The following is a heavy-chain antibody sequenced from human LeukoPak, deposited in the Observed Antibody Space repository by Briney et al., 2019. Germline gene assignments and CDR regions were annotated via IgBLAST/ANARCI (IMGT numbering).Heavy chain of an antibody. CDR1: GFIVNSNY. Sequence: GGSLRLSCAASGFIVNSNYMSWVRQAPGKGLEWVSIIYSGGSTYYADSVKGRFTISRDNSKNTVYLQMNSLRAEDTAVYYCVKYSGSYLFDYWGQGTLVTVSS. J-gene: IGHJ4*02. D-gene: IGHD1-26*01. CDR3: VKYSGSYLFDY. CDR2: IYSGGST. V-gene: IGHV3-53*01.